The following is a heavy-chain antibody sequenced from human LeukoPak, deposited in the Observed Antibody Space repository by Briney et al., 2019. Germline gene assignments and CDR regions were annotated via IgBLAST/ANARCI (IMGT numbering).Heavy chain of an antibody. CDR1: EFSYGNYA. J-gene: IGHJ5*01. V-gene: IGHV3-23*01. D-gene: IGHD2-21*01. CDR2: ISGTGGAT. Sequence: GWSLRLSCVASEFSYGNYAMSALRQAPGKGLQWVSQISGTGGATWYAAFARDRFTISRDNSKKTLYLQMSGLRVEDTAMYYCVKDPRDTYGTNWFVSWGQGTLLIVSS. CDR3: VKDPRDTYGTNWFVS.